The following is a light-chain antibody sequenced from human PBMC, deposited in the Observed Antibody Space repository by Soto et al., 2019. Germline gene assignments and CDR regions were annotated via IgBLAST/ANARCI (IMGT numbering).Light chain of an antibody. CDR1: QGIRND. V-gene: IGKV1-6*01. J-gene: IGKJ1*01. CDR3: LQDYNYPWT. CDR2: AAS. Sequence: AIQMTQSPSSLSASVGDRVTITCRASQGIRNDLGWYQQKPGKAPKLLIYAASSLQSGVPSRFSGSRAGTDFTLTISSLQREDFATYYCLQDYNYPWTFGQGTKVDIK.